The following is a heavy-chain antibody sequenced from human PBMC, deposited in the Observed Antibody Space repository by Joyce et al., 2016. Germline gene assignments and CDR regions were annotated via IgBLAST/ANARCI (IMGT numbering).Heavy chain of an antibody. CDR3: ARVGASFYPAYDV. J-gene: IGHJ3*01. CDR2: AYYRSNWFY. CDR1: GDSVSSNRAA. D-gene: IGHD1-26*01. Sequence: QVQLKQSGPGLVKTAQTLSLTCAISGDSVSSNRAAWNWIRQSPSRGLEWLGSAYYRSNWFYDYAVSVESRLTINADTSKNQFSLQLNSVTPEDTAVYYCARVGASFYPAYDVWGQGTMVTVSS. V-gene: IGHV6-1*01.